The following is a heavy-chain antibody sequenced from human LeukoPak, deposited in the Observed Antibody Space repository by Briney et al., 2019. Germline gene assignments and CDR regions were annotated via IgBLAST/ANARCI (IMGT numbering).Heavy chain of an antibody. J-gene: IGHJ4*02. V-gene: IGHV1-18*01. CDR1: SYTFTNYG. CDR2: ISAYNGNT. CDR3: VRDGYTSEGVKTRFDY. D-gene: IGHD3-10*01. Sequence: ASVKVSCKASSYTFTNYGISWVRQAPGQGLEWMGWISAYNGNTNYAQKFQGRVTMTTDTSTSTAYMELRSLRSDDTAVYYCVRDGYTSEGVKTRFDYWGQGALVTVSS.